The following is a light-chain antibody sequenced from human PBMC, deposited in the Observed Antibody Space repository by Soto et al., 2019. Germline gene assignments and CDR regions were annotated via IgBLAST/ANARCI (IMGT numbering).Light chain of an antibody. Sequence: QSVLTQPPSASGTPGQTVAISCSGSNSNFGSNTVNWYQQFPGTDPKLLIYGNNQRPSGVPDRFSGSKSDTSASLAISGLLSEDESDYYCATWADSLNGWVFGGGTKLTVL. CDR3: ATWADSLNGWV. CDR2: GNN. CDR1: NSNFGSNT. J-gene: IGLJ3*02. V-gene: IGLV1-44*01.